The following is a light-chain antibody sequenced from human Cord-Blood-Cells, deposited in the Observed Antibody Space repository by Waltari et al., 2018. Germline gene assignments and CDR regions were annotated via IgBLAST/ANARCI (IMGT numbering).Light chain of an antibody. Sequence: QSVFTQPPSVSAAPGPKVTTSSSGSSPHIGINHVSWYQQPPGTAPKLLIYDNNKRPSGIPDRFSGSKSGTSATLGITGLQTGDEADYYCGTWDSSLSAVVFGGGTKLTVL. J-gene: IGLJ2*01. CDR1: SPHIGINH. CDR2: DNN. V-gene: IGLV1-51*01. CDR3: GTWDSSLSAVV.